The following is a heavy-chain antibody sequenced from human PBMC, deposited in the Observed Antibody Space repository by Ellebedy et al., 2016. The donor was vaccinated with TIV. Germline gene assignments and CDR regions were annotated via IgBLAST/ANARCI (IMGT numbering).Heavy chain of an antibody. V-gene: IGHV3-30*16. J-gene: IGHJ3*02. CDR2: ISSDGSKK. Sequence: PGGSLRLSCAASGFAFRSYAMYWVRQAPGKGLEWVAVISSDGSKKYYADSMKGRFTISGNNSKNTLYLKMNSLRAEDTAVYYSATTVATDAFDIWGQGTMVTVSS. CDR1: GFAFRSYA. CDR3: ATTVATDAFDI. D-gene: IGHD4-17*01.